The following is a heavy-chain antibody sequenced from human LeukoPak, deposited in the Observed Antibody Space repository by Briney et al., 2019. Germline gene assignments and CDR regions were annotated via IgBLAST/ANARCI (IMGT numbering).Heavy chain of an antibody. V-gene: IGHV4-34*01. D-gene: IGHD3-10*01. CDR3: ARLLYYYGSGSYEDLYYYYYYMDV. Sequence: SETLSLTCAVYGGSFSGYYWSWIRQPPGKGLEWIGEINHSGSTNYNPSLKSRVTISVDTSKNQFSLKLSSVTAADTAVYYCARLLYYYGSGSYEDLYYYYYYMDVWGKGTTVTISS. J-gene: IGHJ6*03. CDR2: INHSGST. CDR1: GGSFSGYY.